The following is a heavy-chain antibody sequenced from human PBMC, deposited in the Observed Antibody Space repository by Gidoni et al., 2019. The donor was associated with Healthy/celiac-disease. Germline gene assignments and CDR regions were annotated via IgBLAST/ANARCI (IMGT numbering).Heavy chain of an antibody. CDR2: IWYDGSNK. D-gene: IGHD3-22*01. V-gene: IGHV3-33*01. Sequence: QVQPVEYGGGVVKPGRSMRLSCAASGFSVSSCGMHWVRQAPGKGLEWVAVIWYDGSNKYYADSVKGRFTISRDNSKNTLYLQMNSLRAEDTAVYYCARDRWAYYYDSSGSPKDYWGQGTLVTVSS. CDR1: GFSVSSCG. CDR3: ARDRWAYYYDSSGSPKDY. J-gene: IGHJ4*02.